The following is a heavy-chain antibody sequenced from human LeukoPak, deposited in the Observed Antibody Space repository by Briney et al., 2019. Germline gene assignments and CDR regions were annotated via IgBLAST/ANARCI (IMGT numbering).Heavy chain of an antibody. CDR2: INHSGST. CDR1: GGSFSGYY. Sequence: PSETLSLTCAVYGGSFSGYYWSWIRQPPGKGLEWIGEINHSGSTNYNPSLKSRVTISVDTSKNQFSLKLSSVTAADTAVYYCARVGILGPYYYYMDVWGKGTTVTISS. J-gene: IGHJ6*03. CDR3: ARVGILGPYYYYMDV. D-gene: IGHD3-16*01. V-gene: IGHV4-34*01.